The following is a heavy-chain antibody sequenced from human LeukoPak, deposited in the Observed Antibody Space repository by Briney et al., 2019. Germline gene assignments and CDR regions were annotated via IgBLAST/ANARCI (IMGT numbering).Heavy chain of an antibody. V-gene: IGHV4-61*02. J-gene: IGHJ5*02. CDR3: ARDGVAAPTGWFDP. CDR2: IYTSGST. CDR1: GGSISSGSYY. Sequence: SETLSLTCTVPGGSISSGSYYWSWIRQPAGKGLEWIGRIYTSGSTNYNPSLKSRVTISVDTSKNQFSLKLSSVTAADTAVYYCARDGVAAPTGWFDPWGQGTLVTVSS. D-gene: IGHD6-6*01.